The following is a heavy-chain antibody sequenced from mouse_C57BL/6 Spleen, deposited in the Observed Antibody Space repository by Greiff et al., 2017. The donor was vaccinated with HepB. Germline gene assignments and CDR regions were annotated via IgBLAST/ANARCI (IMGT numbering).Heavy chain of an antibody. CDR3: ARWSRAYYAMDY. CDR1: GYTFTSYW. Sequence: VQLQQPGAELVMPGASVKLSCKASGYTFTSYWMHWVKQRPGQGLEWIGEIDPSDSYTNYNQKFKGKSTLTVDKSSSTAYMQLSSLTSEDSAVYYCARWSRAYYAMDYWGQGTSVTVSS. CDR2: IDPSDSYT. D-gene: IGHD2-2*01. J-gene: IGHJ4*01. V-gene: IGHV1-69*01.